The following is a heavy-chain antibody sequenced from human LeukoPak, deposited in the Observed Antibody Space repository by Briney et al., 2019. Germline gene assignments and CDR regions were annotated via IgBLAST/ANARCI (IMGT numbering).Heavy chain of an antibody. J-gene: IGHJ4*02. Sequence: QPGRSLRLSCAASGFTFSSYAMHWVRQAPGKGLEWVAFISYDGSNKYYADSVKGRFTISRDNSKNTLYLQMNSLRAEDTAVYYCARAWNDYGDWSFDYWGQGTLVTVSS. D-gene: IGHD4-17*01. CDR2: ISYDGSNK. V-gene: IGHV3-30*04. CDR3: ARAWNDYGDWSFDY. CDR1: GFTFSSYA.